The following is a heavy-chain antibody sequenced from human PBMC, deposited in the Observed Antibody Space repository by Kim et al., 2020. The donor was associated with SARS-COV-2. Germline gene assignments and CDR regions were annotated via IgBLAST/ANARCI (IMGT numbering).Heavy chain of an antibody. CDR2: IYSGGST. CDR1: GFTVSTNY. V-gene: IGHV3-53*01. CDR3: ARDTTRTYGMDV. J-gene: IGHJ6*02. D-gene: IGHD1-1*01. Sequence: GGSLRLSCAASGFTVSTNYMSWVRQAPGKGPEWVSVIYSGGSTYYADSVKGRFTISRDNSKNTLYLQMNSLRAEDTAVYYCARDTTRTYGMDVWGQGTTVTVSS.